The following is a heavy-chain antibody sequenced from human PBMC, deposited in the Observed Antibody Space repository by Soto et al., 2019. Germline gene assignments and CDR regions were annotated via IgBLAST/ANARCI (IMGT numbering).Heavy chain of an antibody. D-gene: IGHD2-21*02. J-gene: IGHJ4*02. Sequence: QVQLVESGGGVVQPGRSLRLSCAASGFTFSSYGMHWVRQAPGKGLEWVAVIGYDGSNKYYADSVKGRFTISRDNSKNTLYMQMNSLRAEYTAVYYCARGGLTDYFDYWGQGTLVTVSS. CDR3: ARGGLTDYFDY. CDR1: GFTFSSYG. CDR2: IGYDGSNK. V-gene: IGHV3-33*01.